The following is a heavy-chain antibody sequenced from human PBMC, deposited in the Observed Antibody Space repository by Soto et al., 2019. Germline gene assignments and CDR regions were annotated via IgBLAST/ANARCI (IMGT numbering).Heavy chain of an antibody. Sequence: QLQLQESGPGLVKPSETLSLTCTVSGGSISSSSYYWGWIRQPPGKGLEWIGSIYYSGSTYYNPSLEGRVTISADTAKNPFSLKLSSVTAADTAVYYCARLTAVTTTFAHWGQGTLVTVSS. J-gene: IGHJ4*02. CDR1: GGSISSSSYY. V-gene: IGHV4-39*01. CDR3: ARLTAVTTTFAH. CDR2: IYYSGST. D-gene: IGHD4-17*01.